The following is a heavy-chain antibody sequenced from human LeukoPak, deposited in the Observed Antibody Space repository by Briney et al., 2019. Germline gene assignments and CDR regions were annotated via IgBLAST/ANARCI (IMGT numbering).Heavy chain of an antibody. D-gene: IGHD3-22*01. CDR1: GGTSSSYA. CDR2: IIPIFGIA. J-gene: IGHJ4*02. CDR3: ARDPSITMIVD. Sequence: SVKVSCKASGGTSSSYAISWVRQAPGQGLEWMGRIIPIFGIANYAQKFQGRVTITADKSTSTAYMELSSLRSEDTAVYYCARDPSITMIVDWGQGTLVTVSS. V-gene: IGHV1-69*04.